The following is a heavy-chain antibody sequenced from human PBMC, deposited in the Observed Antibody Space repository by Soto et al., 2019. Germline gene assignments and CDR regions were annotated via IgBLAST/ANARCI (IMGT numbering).Heavy chain of an antibody. CDR1: GYSFTSYW. Sequence: PGESLKISCKGSGYSFTSYWIGWVRQMPGKGLEWMGIIYPGDSDTRYSPSFQGRVTISADKSISTAYLQWSSLKASDTAMYYCARTDFPSSSAYYYYGVDVWGQGTTVPVSS. CDR2: IYPGDSDT. CDR3: ARTDFPSSSAYYYYGVDV. J-gene: IGHJ6*02. D-gene: IGHD6-13*01. V-gene: IGHV5-51*01.